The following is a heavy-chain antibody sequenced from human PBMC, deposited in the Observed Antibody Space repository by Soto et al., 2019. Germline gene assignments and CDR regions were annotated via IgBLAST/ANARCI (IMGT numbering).Heavy chain of an antibody. CDR2: IYPGDSDT. J-gene: IGHJ4*02. D-gene: IGHD2-21*02. CDR1: GYSFTSYW. Sequence: GESLKISCKGSGYSFTSYWIGWVRQMPGKGLEWMGIIYPGDSDTRYSPSFQGQVTISADKSISTAYLQWSSLKASDTAMYYCARREYCGGDCYSGLGYWGQVTLVTVSS. CDR3: ARREYCGGDCYSGLGY. V-gene: IGHV5-51*01.